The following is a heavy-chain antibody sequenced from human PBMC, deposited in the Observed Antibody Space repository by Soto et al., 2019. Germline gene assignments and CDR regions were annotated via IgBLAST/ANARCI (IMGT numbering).Heavy chain of an antibody. Sequence: GASVKVSCKASGYTFTGYYMHWVRQAPGQGLEWMGWINPNSGGTNYAQKFQGRVTMTRDASISTAYMELSRLRSDDTAVYYCARDLIVVVPAAQYYYYYGMDVWGQGTTVTVSS. J-gene: IGHJ6*02. D-gene: IGHD2-2*01. CDR3: ARDLIVVVPAAQYYYYYGMDV. CDR1: GYTFTGYY. V-gene: IGHV1-2*02. CDR2: INPNSGGT.